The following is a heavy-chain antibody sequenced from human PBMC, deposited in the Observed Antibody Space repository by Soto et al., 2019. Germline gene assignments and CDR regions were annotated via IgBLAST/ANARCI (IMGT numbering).Heavy chain of an antibody. J-gene: IGHJ6*02. CDR1: GFTVSSND. CDR3: ARDRLGYYYYGMDV. D-gene: IGHD3-16*01. Sequence: GGSLRLSCAASGFTVSSNDMSWVRQAPGKGLEWVSVIYSGGSTYYADSVKGRFTISRDNSKNTLYLQMNSLRAEDTAVYYCARDRLGYYYYGMDVWGQGTTVTVSS. V-gene: IGHV3-53*01. CDR2: IYSGGST.